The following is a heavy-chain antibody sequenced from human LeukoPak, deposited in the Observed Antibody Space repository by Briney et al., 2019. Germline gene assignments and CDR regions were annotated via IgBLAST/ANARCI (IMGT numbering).Heavy chain of an antibody. J-gene: IGHJ4*02. Sequence: PSETLSLTCAVYGGSFSGYYWSWIRQPPGKGLEWIGEISHSGSTNYNPSLKSRVTISVDTSKNQFSLKLSSVTAADTAVYYCARRILLGYRSGGSCYSSDYWGQGTLVTVSS. CDR3: ARRILLGYRSGGSCYSSDY. CDR2: ISHSGST. CDR1: GGSFSGYY. D-gene: IGHD2-15*01. V-gene: IGHV4-34*01.